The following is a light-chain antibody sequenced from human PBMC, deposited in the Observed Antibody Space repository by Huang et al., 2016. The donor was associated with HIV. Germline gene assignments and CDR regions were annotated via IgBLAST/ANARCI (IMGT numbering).Light chain of an antibody. Sequence: DIQMTQSSSSLSASVGDRVTITCRASQTIDKHLNWYQQKPGKAPKLLISVASRLQSGVPSRFSGGGSGTFFTLTINGLQPEDSASYYCQQGYVTPWTFGQGTKVEIK. V-gene: IGKV1-39*01. CDR1: QTIDKH. J-gene: IGKJ1*01. CDR2: VAS. CDR3: QQGYVTPWT.